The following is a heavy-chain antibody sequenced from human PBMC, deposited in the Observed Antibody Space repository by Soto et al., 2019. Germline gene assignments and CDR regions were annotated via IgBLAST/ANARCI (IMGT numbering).Heavy chain of an antibody. V-gene: IGHV4-4*02. D-gene: IGHD3-16*02. CDR1: GGSISSSNW. CDR3: ARTSYYDYVCWSYRYTLFDY. CDR2: IYHSGST. J-gene: IGHJ4*02. Sequence: QVQLQESGPGLVKPSGTLSLTCAVSGGSISSSNWWSWVRQPPGKGLEWMGEIYHSGSTNYNPSLKSRVTISVDKSKIQFALKLSSVTAADTDVYYCARTSYYDYVCWSYRYTLFDYWGQGTLFTVSS.